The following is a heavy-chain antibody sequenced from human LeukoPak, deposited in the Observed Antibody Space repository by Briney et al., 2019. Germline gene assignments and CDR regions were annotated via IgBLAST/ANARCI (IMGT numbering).Heavy chain of an antibody. CDR2: IIPIFGTA. V-gene: IGHV1-69*05. CDR1: GYTFTGYY. D-gene: IGHD6-13*01. J-gene: IGHJ4*02. CDR3: ARQASSSWYFDY. Sequence: SVKVSCKASGYTFTGYYMHWVRQAPGQGLEWMGGIIPIFGTANYAQKFQGRVTITTDESTSTAYMELSSLRSEDTAVYYCARQASSSWYFDYWGQGTLVTVSS.